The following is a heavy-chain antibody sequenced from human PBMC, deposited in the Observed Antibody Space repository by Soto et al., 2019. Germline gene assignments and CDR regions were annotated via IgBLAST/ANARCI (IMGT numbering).Heavy chain of an antibody. V-gene: IGHV4-31*03. CDR1: GGSISSGVYY. Sequence: SETLSLTCTVSGGSISSGVYYWSWIRQHPGNGLEWIGYIYYSGSTYYNPSLKSRVTISVDTSKNQFSLKLSSVTAADTAVYHCAREKYCSSTSCSKPYYYYGMDVWGQGKTVXV. D-gene: IGHD2-2*01. CDR3: AREKYCSSTSCSKPYYYYGMDV. CDR2: IYYSGST. J-gene: IGHJ6*02.